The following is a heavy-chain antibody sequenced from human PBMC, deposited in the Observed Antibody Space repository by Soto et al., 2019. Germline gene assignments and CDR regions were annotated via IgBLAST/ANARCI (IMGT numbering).Heavy chain of an antibody. CDR1: GFTFSGSA. J-gene: IGHJ4*02. D-gene: IGHD6-13*01. Sequence: GGSLRLSCAASGFTFSGSAMHWVRQASGKWLEWVGRIRSKANSYATAYAASVKGRFTISRDDSKNTAYLQMNSLKTEDTAVYYCTRHDPSSIAAAGAFDYWGQGXLVTVYS. CDR2: IRSKANSYAT. CDR3: TRHDPSSIAAAGAFDY. V-gene: IGHV3-73*01.